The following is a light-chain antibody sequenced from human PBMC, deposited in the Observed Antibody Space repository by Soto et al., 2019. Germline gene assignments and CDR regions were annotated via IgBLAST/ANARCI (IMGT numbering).Light chain of an antibody. Sequence: QSVLTQPASVSGSPGQSITISCTGTSSDVGGFNYVSWYQQHPGKAPKLMIYEVSDRPSGISNRFSGSKSGNTASLTISGLQAEDEAEYYCTSYTISSTLVVFGVGTKLTVL. CDR1: SSDVGGFNY. J-gene: IGLJ2*01. CDR2: EVS. CDR3: TSYTISSTLVV. V-gene: IGLV2-14*01.